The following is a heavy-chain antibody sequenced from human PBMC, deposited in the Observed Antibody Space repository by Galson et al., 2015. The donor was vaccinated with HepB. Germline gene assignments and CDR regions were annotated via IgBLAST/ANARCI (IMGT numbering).Heavy chain of an antibody. Sequence: LSLTCSISGGSITSGPNSWSWIRQPPGKGLEWIASIYSGGSRYYNASLKSRVTISMDTSKNQFSLKLTSVTTTDTAVYYCARDSGTEYGDYWGQGTQVTVPS. CDR3: ARDSGTEYGDY. V-gene: IGHV4-39*07. J-gene: IGHJ4*02. CDR2: IYSGGSR. CDR1: GGSITSGPNS. D-gene: IGHD1-14*01.